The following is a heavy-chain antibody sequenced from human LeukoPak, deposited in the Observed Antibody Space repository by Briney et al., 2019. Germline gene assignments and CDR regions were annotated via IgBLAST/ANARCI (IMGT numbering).Heavy chain of an antibody. CDR1: GGSISSGSYY. D-gene: IGHD1-26*01. CDR3: ARDIVGVRDDAFDI. CDR2: IYTSGST. J-gene: IGHJ3*02. Sequence: PSQTLSLTCTVSGGSISSGSYYWSWIRQPAGKGLEWIGRIYTSGSTNYNPSLKSRVIISADTSKNQFSLKLSSVTAADTAAYYCARDIVGVRDDAFDIWGQGTMVTVSS. V-gene: IGHV4-61*02.